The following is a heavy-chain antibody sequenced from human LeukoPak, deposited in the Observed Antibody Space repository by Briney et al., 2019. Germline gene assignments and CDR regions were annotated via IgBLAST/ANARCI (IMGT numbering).Heavy chain of an antibody. CDR2: IYYTGSS. CDR1: GGSIRSSDDY. CDR3: TRAASSGPLFTYHMDV. Sequence: PSETLSLTCSVSGGSIRSSDDYWGFVRQTPGKGLEWMGSIYYTGSSHYNPSLKSRATISVDTSKNQFSLKLTSVTAADTAVYYCTRAASSGPLFTYHMDVWGKGTTVTMSS. V-gene: IGHV4-39*07. J-gene: IGHJ6*03. D-gene: IGHD3-22*01.